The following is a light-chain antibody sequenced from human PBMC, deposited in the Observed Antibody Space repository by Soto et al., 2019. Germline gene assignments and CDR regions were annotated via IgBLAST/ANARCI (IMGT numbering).Light chain of an antibody. CDR1: QGISSY. CDR3: QQYYISPQT. V-gene: IGKV1-8*01. J-gene: IGKJ2*01. Sequence: AIRMTQSPSSLSASTGDRVTITCRASQGISSYLSCYQQKPGKAPKLLIYAASTLQRWVPSRFSGSGSGTDFTLTISCLQSEDFATYYCQQYYISPQTFGQGTKLEIK. CDR2: AAS.